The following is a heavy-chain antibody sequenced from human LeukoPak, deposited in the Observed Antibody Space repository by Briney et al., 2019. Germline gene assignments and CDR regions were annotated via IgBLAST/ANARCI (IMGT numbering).Heavy chain of an antibody. CDR3: ARHRDGYNRD. CDR1: GDSFNTHW. CDR2: IYPEDSDT. J-gene: IGHJ4*02. V-gene: IGHV5-51*01. Sequence: GESLKISCKGTGDSFNTHWIAWVRQLPGRGLELMGVIYPEDSDTRYTPSFQGRVTILADKTINTAYLQWTSLKASDTAMYFCARHRDGYNRDWGQGTLVIVSS. D-gene: IGHD5-24*01.